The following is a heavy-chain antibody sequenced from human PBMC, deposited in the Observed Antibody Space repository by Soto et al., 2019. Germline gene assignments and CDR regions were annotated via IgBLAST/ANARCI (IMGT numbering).Heavy chain of an antibody. CDR2: XGXXGXXXX. CDR3: ARDLEAADVFDF. CDR1: GFTFNNYN. J-gene: IGHJ3*01. V-gene: IGHV3-21*06. Sequence: GGSLRLSCAVSGFTFNNYNMNWVRQAPGKGLEXVAXXGXXGXXXXXYXXPVKGRFTISRDIANNSLYLQMDSLRVDDTGLYFCARDLEAADVFDFWGQGTMVTASS. D-gene: IGHD6-13*01.